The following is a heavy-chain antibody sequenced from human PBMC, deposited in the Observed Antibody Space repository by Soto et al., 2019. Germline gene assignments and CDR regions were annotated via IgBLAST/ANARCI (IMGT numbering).Heavy chain of an antibody. CDR1: GGTFSSYA. V-gene: IGHV1-69*12. CDR2: IIPIFGTA. CDR3: ARDQGYCSGGSCYELDY. J-gene: IGHJ4*02. Sequence: QVQLVQSGAEVKKPGSSVKVSCKASGGTFSSYAISWVRQAPGQGLEWMGGIIPIFGTANYAQKFQGRVTITADESTSTAYMGLSSLRSEDTAVYYCARDQGYCSGGSCYELDYWGQGTLVTVSS. D-gene: IGHD2-15*01.